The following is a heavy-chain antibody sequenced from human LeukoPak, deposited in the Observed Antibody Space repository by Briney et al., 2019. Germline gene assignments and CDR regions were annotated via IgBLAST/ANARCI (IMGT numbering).Heavy chain of an antibody. CDR3: ARDLKLVLGDC. D-gene: IGHD1-7*01. V-gene: IGHV1-69*04. J-gene: IGHJ4*02. CDR1: GGSFSNYT. CDR2: IIPILGMT. Sequence: SVKVSCKASGGSFSNYTVSWVRQAPGQGLEWMGRIIPILGMTNYAQKFQGRVTITADKATTTAYMELRSLRSDDSAVYYCARDLKLVLGDCWGPGTLVTVSS.